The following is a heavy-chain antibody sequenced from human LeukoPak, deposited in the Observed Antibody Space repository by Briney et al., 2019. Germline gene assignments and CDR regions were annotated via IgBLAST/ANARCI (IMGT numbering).Heavy chain of an antibody. CDR1: GFTFSSYV. Sequence: GGSLRLSCAASGFTFSSYVMSWVRQAPGKGLEWVSAISGSGGSTYYADSVKGRFTISRDNSKNTLYLQMNSLRAEDTAVYYCAKRQGIAAAGTGKYFDYWGQGTLVTVSS. CDR3: AKRQGIAAAGTGKYFDY. CDR2: ISGSGGST. V-gene: IGHV3-23*01. D-gene: IGHD6-13*01. J-gene: IGHJ4*02.